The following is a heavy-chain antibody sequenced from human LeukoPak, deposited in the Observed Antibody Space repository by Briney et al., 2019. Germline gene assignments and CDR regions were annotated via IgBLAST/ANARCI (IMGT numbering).Heavy chain of an antibody. Sequence: SVKVSCKASGGTFSSYAISWVRQAPGQGLEWMGGIIPIFGTANYAQKFQGRVTITTDESTSTAYMELSSLRSEDTAVYYCARDEGMMITFGGVPEPFDYWGQGTLVTVSS. CDR2: IIPIFGTA. V-gene: IGHV1-69*05. J-gene: IGHJ4*02. CDR3: ARDEGMMITFGGVPEPFDY. D-gene: IGHD3-16*01. CDR1: GGTFSSYA.